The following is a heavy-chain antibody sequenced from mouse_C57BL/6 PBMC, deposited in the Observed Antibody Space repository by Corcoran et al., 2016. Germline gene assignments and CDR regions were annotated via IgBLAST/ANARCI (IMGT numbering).Heavy chain of an antibody. D-gene: IGHD1-1*01. J-gene: IGHJ2*01. CDR2: INPNNGGT. CDR1: GYTFTDYN. CDR3: ARPVDYYGSQYYFDY. V-gene: IGHV1-18*01. Sequence: EVQLQQSGPELVKPGASVKIPCKASGYTFTDYNMDWVKQSHGKSLEWIGDINPNNGGTIYNQKFKGKATLTVDKSSSTAYMELRSLTSEDTAVYYCARPVDYYGSQYYFDYWGQGTTPTVSS.